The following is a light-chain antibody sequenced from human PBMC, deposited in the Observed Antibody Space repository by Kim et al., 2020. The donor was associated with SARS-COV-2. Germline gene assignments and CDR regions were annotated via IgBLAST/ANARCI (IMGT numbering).Light chain of an antibody. J-gene: IGKJ2*01. V-gene: IGKV2-28*01. Sequence: DIVMTQSPLSLPITXGEPASISCRSSQSLLHSNGYNYLDWYLQKPGQSPQLLIYLGSNRASGVPDRFSGSGSGTDFTLKISRVEAEDVGVYYCMQALQTPLFGQGTKLEI. CDR2: LGS. CDR3: MQALQTPL. CDR1: QSLLHSNGYNY.